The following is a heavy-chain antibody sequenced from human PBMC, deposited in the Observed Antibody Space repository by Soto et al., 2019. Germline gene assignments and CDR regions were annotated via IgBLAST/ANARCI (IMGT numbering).Heavy chain of an antibody. CDR1: GFTFADHY. J-gene: IGHJ6*02. CDR2: VRNKASSYTT. Sequence: EVQLVESGVGLVPPGGSLRLSCVASGFTFADHYMDWVRQGPWKGLEWVGRVRNKASSYTTEYAVSVKGRFTISRNDSKNSLYQQMHSLKTEDTAVYYCARDSLYYGMDVWGPGTTVNVS. V-gene: IGHV3-72*01. CDR3: ARDSLYYGMDV.